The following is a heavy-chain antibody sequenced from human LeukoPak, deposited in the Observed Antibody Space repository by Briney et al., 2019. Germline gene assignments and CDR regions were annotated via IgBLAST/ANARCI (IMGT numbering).Heavy chain of an antibody. CDR1: GFTVSSNY. V-gene: IGHV4-34*01. Sequence: GSLRLSCAASGFTVSSNYMSWIRQPPGKGLEWIGEINHSGSTNYNPSLKSRVTISVDTSKNQFSLKLSSVTAADTAVYYCARGPTYYYDSSGYRYHDFDYWGQGTLVTVSS. CDR3: ARGPTYYYDSSGYRYHDFDY. CDR2: INHSGST. J-gene: IGHJ4*02. D-gene: IGHD3-22*01.